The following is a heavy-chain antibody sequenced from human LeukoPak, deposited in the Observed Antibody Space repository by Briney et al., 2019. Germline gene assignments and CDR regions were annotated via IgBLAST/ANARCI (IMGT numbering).Heavy chain of an antibody. D-gene: IGHD2-21*02. CDR1: GGSISSSTSY. CDR3: ARYFCGGDCYSGYFDY. V-gene: IGHV4-39*01. J-gene: IGHJ4*02. Sequence: LETLSLTCTVSGGSISSSTSYWGWIRQPPGKGLEWIGHIYYSGSTYYNPSLKSRVTVSVDTSKKQFSLKLNSVTAADTAVYYCARYFCGGDCYSGYFDYWGQGTLVTVSS. CDR2: IYYSGST.